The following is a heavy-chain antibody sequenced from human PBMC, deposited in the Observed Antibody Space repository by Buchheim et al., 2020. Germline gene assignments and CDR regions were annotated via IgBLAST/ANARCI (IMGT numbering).Heavy chain of an antibody. CDR1: GFTFRSYE. Sequence: EVQLVESGGGLVQPGGSLRVSCAASGFTFRSYEMNWVRQAPGKGLEWVSYISSSGTTMYYADSVKGRFIVSRDNAKNSLSLLMNSMRAEDTAVYYCARYPMVGATRAFDAWGQGTL. CDR3: ARYPMVGATRAFDA. J-gene: IGHJ4*02. V-gene: IGHV3-48*03. D-gene: IGHD1-26*01. CDR2: ISSSGTTM.